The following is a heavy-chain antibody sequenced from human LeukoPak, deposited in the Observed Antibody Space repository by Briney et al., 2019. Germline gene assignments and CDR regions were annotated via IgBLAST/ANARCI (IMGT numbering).Heavy chain of an antibody. CDR3: ARAHRRWYYDSSGYLETEYFQH. D-gene: IGHD3-22*01. V-gene: IGHV3-48*02. CDR1: GFTFSSYS. CDR2: ISVSGGVR. J-gene: IGHJ1*01. Sequence: GGSLRLSCAASGFTFSSYSMNWIRQAPGKGLEWVSYISVSGGVRSYADSVKGRFTISRDDARNSLYLQMNSLKDEDTAVYYCARAHRRWYYDSSGYLETEYFQHWGQGTLVTVSS.